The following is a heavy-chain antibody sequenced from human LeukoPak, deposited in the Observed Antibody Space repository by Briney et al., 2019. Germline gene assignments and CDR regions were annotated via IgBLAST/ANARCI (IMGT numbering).Heavy chain of an antibody. Sequence: GASVKVSCKTSGYSFIDYYIHWVRQAPGQGLEWMGWINPNSGGTNYAQKFQGRVTMTRDTSISTAYMELSRLRSDDTAVYYCAGAVDYYGSGSYLADDAFDIWGQGTMVTVSS. CDR3: AGAVDYYGSGSYLADDAFDI. J-gene: IGHJ3*02. V-gene: IGHV1-2*02. D-gene: IGHD3-10*01. CDR1: GYSFIDYY. CDR2: INPNSGGT.